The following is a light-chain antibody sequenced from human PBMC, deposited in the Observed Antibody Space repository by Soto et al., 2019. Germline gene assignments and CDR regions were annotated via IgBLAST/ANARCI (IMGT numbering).Light chain of an antibody. J-gene: IGKJ5*01. V-gene: IGKV3D-20*02. Sequence: EVVLTQSPGTLSLSPGERATLSCRASQSLSSSYLAWYQQKPGQAPRLLISGASSRATGIPDRFSGSGSGTEFSLTISSLQSEDSAVYYCQQHKNWSFTFGQGTRLEI. CDR1: QSLSSSY. CDR2: GAS. CDR3: QQHKNWSFT.